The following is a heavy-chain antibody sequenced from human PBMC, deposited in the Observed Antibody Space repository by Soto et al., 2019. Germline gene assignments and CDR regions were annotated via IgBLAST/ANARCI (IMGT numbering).Heavy chain of an antibody. Sequence: QVQLQQLGAGLFKPSETLSLTSAVSGVSFSGSYWSWIRQPPGKGLEWIGEINHSGSTNYNTSLKSRLTLSVDASKTQFSLQLSSVTAADTAVYYCAVDSRGFDYEGRVTLVTVSS. J-gene: IGHJ4*02. CDR3: AVDSRGFDY. V-gene: IGHV4-34*01. CDR2: INHSGST. D-gene: IGHD3-22*01. CDR1: GVSFSGSY.